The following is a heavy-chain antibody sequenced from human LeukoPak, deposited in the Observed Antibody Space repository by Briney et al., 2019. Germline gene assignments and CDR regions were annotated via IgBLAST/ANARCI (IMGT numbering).Heavy chain of an antibody. Sequence: GGSLRLSCAASGFTFSSYWMSWVRQAPGKGLEWVANIKQDGSEENYVDSVKGRFTISRDNAKNSLYMQMNSLRAEDTALYYCAIEWMGNSSSRRYYGIYIDVWGKGTTVTVSS. CDR2: IKQDGSEE. V-gene: IGHV3-7*01. D-gene: IGHD6-13*01. CDR1: GFTFSSYW. J-gene: IGHJ6*03. CDR3: AIEWMGNSSSRRYYGIYIDV.